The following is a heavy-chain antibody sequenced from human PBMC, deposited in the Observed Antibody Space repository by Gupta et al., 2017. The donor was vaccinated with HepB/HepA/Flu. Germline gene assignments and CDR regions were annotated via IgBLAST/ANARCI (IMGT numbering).Heavy chain of an antibody. CDR1: GYSFKDFY. J-gene: IGHJ5*02. V-gene: IGHV1-2*02. CDR3: ARDPIKTRRNNFFDP. CDR2: INPVTGGA. Sequence: SVTVSCKASGYSFKDFYIHWLRQAPGQGLEWVGWINPVTGGAIYAQKFQGRVTMTRDTSINSVFMELSSLISDDTAVYFCARDPIKTRRNNFFDPWGQGTLVTVSS. D-gene: IGHD1-20*01.